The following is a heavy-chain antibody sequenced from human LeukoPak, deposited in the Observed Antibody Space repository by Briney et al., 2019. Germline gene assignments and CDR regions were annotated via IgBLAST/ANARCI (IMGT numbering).Heavy chain of an antibody. CDR3: ASSSGWYEFRYFDN. Sequence: SETLSLTRTVSGGSISSSSYYWGWIRQPPGKGLEWIGYIYYSGSTNYNPSLKSRVTISVDTSKNQFSLKLSSVTAADTAVYYYASSSGWYEFRYFDNWGQGVLVTVSS. J-gene: IGHJ4*02. D-gene: IGHD6-19*01. V-gene: IGHV4-61*05. CDR2: IYYSGST. CDR1: GGSISSSSYY.